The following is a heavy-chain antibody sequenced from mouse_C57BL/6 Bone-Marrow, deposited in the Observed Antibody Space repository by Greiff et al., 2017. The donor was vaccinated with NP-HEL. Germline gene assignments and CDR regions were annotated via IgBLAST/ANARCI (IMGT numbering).Heavy chain of an antibody. V-gene: IGHV1-80*01. CDR3: ALYGSSCDCFDY. CDR2: IYPGDGDT. D-gene: IGHD1-1*01. CDR1: GYAFSSYW. Sequence: QVQLQQSGAELVKPGASVKISCKASGYAFSSYWMNWVKQRPGKGLEWIGQIYPGDGDTNYNGKFKGKATLTADKSSSTAYMQLSSLTSEDSAVYFCALYGSSCDCFDYWGQGTTLTVSS. J-gene: IGHJ2*01.